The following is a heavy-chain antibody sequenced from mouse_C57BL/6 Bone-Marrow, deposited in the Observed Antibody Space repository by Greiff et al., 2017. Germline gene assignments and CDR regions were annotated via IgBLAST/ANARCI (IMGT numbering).Heavy chain of an antibody. CDR3: ERRWYYFDY. CDR2: INPSRGYT. CDR1: GSTFTSYT. Sequence: VQLQQSGAELARPGASVKMSCKASGSTFTSYTMHWVKQSPGQGLEWIGYINPSRGYTKYTQKFKDKATLTADKSSSTAYMQLSSLTSEDSAVYYCERRWYYFDYWGQGTTLTVSA. V-gene: IGHV1-4*01. J-gene: IGHJ2*01.